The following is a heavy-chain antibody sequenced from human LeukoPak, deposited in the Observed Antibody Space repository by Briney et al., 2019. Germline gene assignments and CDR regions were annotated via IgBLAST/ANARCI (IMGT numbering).Heavy chain of an antibody. Sequence: SETLSLTCTVSGGSVSSGSYYWSWLRQPPGKGLEWIGYIYYSGSTNYNPSLKSRVTISVDTSKNQFSLKLSSVTAADTAVYYCARENGYGVNEYWGQGTLVTVSS. CDR1: GGSVSSGSYY. CDR2: IYYSGST. J-gene: IGHJ4*02. CDR3: ARENGYGVNEY. V-gene: IGHV4-61*01. D-gene: IGHD4-23*01.